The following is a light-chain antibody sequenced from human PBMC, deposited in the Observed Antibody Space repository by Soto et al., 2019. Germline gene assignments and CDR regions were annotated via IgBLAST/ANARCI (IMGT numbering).Light chain of an antibody. CDR1: QSISTW. Sequence: DIQMTQSPSTLSASVGDRVTITCRASQSISTWLAWYQQKPGIAPKVLIYKASSLESGVPSRFSGSGSGTEFTLTISSLQPDDFATYYFLQYNTYWTFGQGTKVEI. V-gene: IGKV1-5*03. CDR3: LQYNTYWT. J-gene: IGKJ1*01. CDR2: KAS.